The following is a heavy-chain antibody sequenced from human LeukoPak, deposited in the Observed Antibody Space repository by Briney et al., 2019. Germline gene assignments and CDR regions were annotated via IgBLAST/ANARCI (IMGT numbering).Heavy chain of an antibody. J-gene: IGHJ5*02. Sequence: GGSLRLSCAASGFTFDDYAMHWVRQAPGKGLEWVSGISWNSGSIGYADSVKGRFTISRDNAKNSLYLQMNSLRAEDTALYYCAKDHVVRGVITDKWFDPSAQATLVTVSS. CDR2: ISWNSGSI. V-gene: IGHV3-9*01. CDR1: GFTFDDYA. CDR3: AKDHVVRGVITDKWFDP. D-gene: IGHD3-10*01.